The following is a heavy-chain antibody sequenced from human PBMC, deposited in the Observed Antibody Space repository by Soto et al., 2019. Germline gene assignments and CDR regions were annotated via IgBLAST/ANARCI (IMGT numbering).Heavy chain of an antibody. Sequence: GALRLSCAASGFTFSNFWMHWVRQVPGKGLMWVSLINEDGRIINYADSVKGRFTISRDNARDTLYLEMNSLRAEDTAIYYCTRDIGGWGAYWGQGALVTVSS. CDR3: TRDIGGWGAY. J-gene: IGHJ4*02. D-gene: IGHD1-26*01. CDR1: GFTFSNFW. CDR2: INEDGRII. V-gene: IGHV3-74*01.